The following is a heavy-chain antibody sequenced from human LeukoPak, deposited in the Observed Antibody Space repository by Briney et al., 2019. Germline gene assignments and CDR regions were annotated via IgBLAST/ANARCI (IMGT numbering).Heavy chain of an antibody. V-gene: IGHV2-70*11. D-gene: IGHD3-10*01. J-gene: IGHJ6*03. Sequence: SVPTLVNPTQTLTLTCTFSVFSLFTSGMCVTWIRQSPGEALEWLARIDSDDTKYYRTSLKTRLTISKDTCESQVCLSMTQLGTVDTATYYCARIMYFYASGTYGPDYSYFYMDVWGKGTTVTISS. CDR1: VFSLFTSGMC. CDR2: IDSDDTK. CDR3: ARIMYFYASGTYGPDYSYFYMDV.